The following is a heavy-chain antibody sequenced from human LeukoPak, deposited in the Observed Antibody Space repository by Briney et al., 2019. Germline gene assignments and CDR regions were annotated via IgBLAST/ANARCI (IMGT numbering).Heavy chain of an antibody. Sequence: GGSLRLSCAASGFTFSSYEMNRVRQAPGKGLEWVSYISSSGSTIYYADSVKGRFTISRDNAKNSLYLQMNSLRAEDTAVYYCARDNYGDFFDYWGQGTLVTVSS. CDR2: ISSSGSTI. CDR1: GFTFSSYE. V-gene: IGHV3-48*03. J-gene: IGHJ4*02. D-gene: IGHD4-17*01. CDR3: ARDNYGDFFDY.